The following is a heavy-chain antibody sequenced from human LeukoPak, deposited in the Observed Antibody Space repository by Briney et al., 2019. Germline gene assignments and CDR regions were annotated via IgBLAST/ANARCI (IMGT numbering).Heavy chain of an antibody. CDR1: GFTFSSYA. Sequence: GGSLRLSCAASGFTFSSYAMSWVRQAPGKGLEWVAVISYDGSNKYYADSVKGRFTISRDNSKNTLYLQMNSLRAEDTAVYYCAKEGGYSYGPFVYWGQGTLVTVSS. V-gene: IGHV3-30*18. D-gene: IGHD5-18*01. CDR2: ISYDGSNK. CDR3: AKEGGYSYGPFVY. J-gene: IGHJ4*02.